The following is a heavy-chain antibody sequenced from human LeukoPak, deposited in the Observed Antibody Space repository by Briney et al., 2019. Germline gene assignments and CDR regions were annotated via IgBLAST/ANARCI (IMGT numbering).Heavy chain of an antibody. CDR3: AKKADSSGYGSFDY. CDR2: ISGSSGRT. D-gene: IGHD3-22*01. CDR1: GFTFSSYA. J-gene: IGHJ4*02. V-gene: IGHV3-23*01. Sequence: GGSLRLSCAASGFTFSSYAMSWVRQAPGKGLEWVSAISGSSGRTYYADSVKGRFTISRDNSKSTLYLQMNSLRAEDTAVYYCAKKADSSGYGSFDYWGQGTLVTVSS.